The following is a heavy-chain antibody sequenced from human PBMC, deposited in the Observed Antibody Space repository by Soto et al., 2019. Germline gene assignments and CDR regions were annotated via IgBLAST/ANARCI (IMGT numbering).Heavy chain of an antibody. V-gene: IGHV1-2*04. CDR1: GYTFTGYY. CDR3: ARGGKRAYYDSSGYYYHYYYYGMDV. CDR2: INPNSGGT. Sequence: ALVKVSCKASGYTFTGYYMHWVRQAPGQGLEWMGWINPNSGGTNYAQKFQGWVTMTRDTSISTAYMELSRLRSDDTAVYYCARGGKRAYYDSSGYYYHYYYYGMDVWGQGTTVTVSS. D-gene: IGHD3-22*01. J-gene: IGHJ6*02.